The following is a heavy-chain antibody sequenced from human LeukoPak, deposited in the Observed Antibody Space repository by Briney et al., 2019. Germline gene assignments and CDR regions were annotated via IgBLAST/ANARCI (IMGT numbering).Heavy chain of an antibody. D-gene: IGHD3-10*01. CDR2: ISSSGSTI. J-gene: IGHJ6*04. CDR3: ARPVWFGELFYYGMDV. V-gene: IGHV3-11*01. CDR1: GFTFSDYY. Sequence: GGSLRLSCAASGFTFSDYYMSWIRQAPGKGLEWVSYISSSGSTIYYADSVKGRFTISRDNAKNSLYLQMNSLRAEDTAVYYCARPVWFGELFYYGMDVWGKGTTVTVSS.